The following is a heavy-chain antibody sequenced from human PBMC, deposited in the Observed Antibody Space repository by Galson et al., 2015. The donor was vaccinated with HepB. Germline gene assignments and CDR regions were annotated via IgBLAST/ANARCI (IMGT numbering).Heavy chain of an antibody. CDR2: ISGSGGST. V-gene: IGHV3-23*01. Sequence: SLRLSCAASGFTFSSYAMSWVRQAPGRGLEWVSAISGSGGSTYYADSVKGRFTISRDNSKNTLYLQMNSLRAEDSAVYYCAKDMGGSWLGAFDIWGQGTMVTVSS. CDR1: GFTFSSYA. CDR3: AKDMGGSWLGAFDI. D-gene: IGHD1-26*01. J-gene: IGHJ3*02.